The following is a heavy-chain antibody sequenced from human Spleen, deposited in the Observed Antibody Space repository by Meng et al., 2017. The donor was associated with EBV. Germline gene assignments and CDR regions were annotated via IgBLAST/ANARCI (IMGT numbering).Heavy chain of an antibody. D-gene: IGHD3-22*01. CDR3: AREGIYYESTGYAYYYYYGMDV. Sequence: QVQLEQSGAEVXXXXXPXKVXXXASAYXXXSYGITWVRQAPGQGLEWMGWSSVKNGNTNYAQKFQDRVTMTTDTSTSTAYMELRSLTFDDTAVYYCAREGIYYESTGYAYYYYYGMDVWGQGTTVTVSS. CDR2: SSVKNGNT. V-gene: IGHV1-18*01. CDR1: AYXXXSYG. J-gene: IGHJ6*02.